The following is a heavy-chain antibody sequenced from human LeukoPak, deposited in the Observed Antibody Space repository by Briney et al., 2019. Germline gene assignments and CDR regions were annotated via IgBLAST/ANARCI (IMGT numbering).Heavy chain of an antibody. CDR3: ARDRDGGFAFDI. D-gene: IGHD2-15*01. CDR2: IMPNGETR. CDR1: GFSFSNSV. Sequence: GWSLLLSCASSGFSFSNSVMHWVRQAPGKGLGYVSAIMPNGETRGYANSMKGRFTISRDNSKNTLYLQMGSLRAEDMAIYYCARDRDGGFAFDIWGQGTLVTVSS. J-gene: IGHJ3*02. V-gene: IGHV3-64*01.